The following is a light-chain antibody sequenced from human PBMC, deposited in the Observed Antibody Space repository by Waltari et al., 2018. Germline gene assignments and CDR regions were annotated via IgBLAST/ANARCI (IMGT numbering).Light chain of an antibody. Sequence: YLLTQAPSVSVAPGQTATITCGGSNIGRANVHWYQRKPGQAPVLVVYGDQYRPPGIPDRCSGFNSGDTATLIISRAEAGDEADYYCQVGGSGTDHVVFGGGTKVTVL. CDR3: QVGGSGTDHVV. V-gene: IGLV3-21*02. CDR2: GDQ. CDR1: NIGRAN. J-gene: IGLJ2*01.